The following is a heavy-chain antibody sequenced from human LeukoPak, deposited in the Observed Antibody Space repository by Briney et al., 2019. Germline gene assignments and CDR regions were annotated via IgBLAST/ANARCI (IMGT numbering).Heavy chain of an antibody. CDR2: INPSGGGA. CDR1: GYTFADYY. Sequence: GASVKVSCKASGYTFADYYMHWVRQAPGQGLEWMGIINPSGGGANYAQKFQGRVSMTTDTSTSTAYMELRSLRSDDTAVYYCARDLPRYYDSSGYLPISNWFDPWGQGTLVTVSS. J-gene: IGHJ5*02. D-gene: IGHD3-22*01. V-gene: IGHV1-46*01. CDR3: ARDLPRYYDSSGYLPISNWFDP.